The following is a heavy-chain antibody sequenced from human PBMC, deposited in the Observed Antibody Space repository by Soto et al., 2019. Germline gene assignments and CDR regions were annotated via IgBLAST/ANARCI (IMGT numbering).Heavy chain of an antibody. V-gene: IGHV1-69*01. CDR2: IIPIFGTA. Sequence: QVQLVQSGAEVKKPGSSVKVSCKASGGTFSSYAISWVRQAPGQGLEWMGGIIPIFGTANYAQKFPGRVTITEDESTSPAYMALSSLSSEDTAVYYCARDRPMVVVTAVHDAFDSWGQRTMVTVSS. CDR1: GGTFSSYA. D-gene: IGHD2-21*02. CDR3: ARDRPMVVVTAVHDAFDS. J-gene: IGHJ3*02.